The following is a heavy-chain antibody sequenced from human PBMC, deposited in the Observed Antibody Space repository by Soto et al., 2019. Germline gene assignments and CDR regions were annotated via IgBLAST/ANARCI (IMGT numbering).Heavy chain of an antibody. J-gene: IGHJ4*02. CDR3: ARLAPWNSGTCYSRTLDY. CDR2: IAPDNGDT. D-gene: IGHD2-21*02. V-gene: IGHV1-18*01. Sequence: ASVKVSCKSSGYTFATYGISWVRQAPGQGPEWMGWIAPDNGDTNYEQKLRGRVTLTADTSTNTAYMEVRSLRSDDTAVYFCARLAPWNSGTCYSRTLDYWGQGTLVTVSS. CDR1: GYTFATYG.